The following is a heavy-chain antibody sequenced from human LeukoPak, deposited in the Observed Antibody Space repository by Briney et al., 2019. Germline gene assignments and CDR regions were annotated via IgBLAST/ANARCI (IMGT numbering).Heavy chain of an antibody. CDR3: ARGKTDYYDSTAYRFDP. V-gene: IGHV1-2*02. Sequence: ASVKVSCKASGYTFTGYYMHWVRQAPGQGLEWMGWINPNSGGPNYAQKFQGRVTMTSDTSISIAYMELSRLTSDDTAVYYCARGKTDYYDSTAYRFDPWGQGTLVTVSS. D-gene: IGHD3-22*01. CDR2: INPNSGGP. J-gene: IGHJ5*02. CDR1: GYTFTGYY.